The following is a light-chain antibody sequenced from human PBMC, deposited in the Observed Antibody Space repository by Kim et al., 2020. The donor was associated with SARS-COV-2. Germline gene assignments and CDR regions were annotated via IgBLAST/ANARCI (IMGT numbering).Light chain of an antibody. J-gene: IGLJ2*01. CDR3: SSLDSSGTQVV. V-gene: IGLV3-19*01. CDR2: GKN. Sequence: SSELTQDPDVSVALGQTVRITCQGDSLSSYYASWYLQKAGQVPALVMYGKNTRPSGIPDRFSGSASGNTASLTITGAQAEDEADYYCSSLDSSGTQVVFGGGTKLTVL. CDR1: SLSSYY.